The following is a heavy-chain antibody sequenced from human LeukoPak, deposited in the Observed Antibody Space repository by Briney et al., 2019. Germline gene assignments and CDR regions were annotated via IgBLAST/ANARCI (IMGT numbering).Heavy chain of an antibody. Sequence: GGSLRLSCVASGFTFSSYWMSWVRQPPGKGLEWVANIKEDGSAKYYVDSVKGRFTISRDNAKNSLYLQMNSLRAEDTAVYYCARGPDYDFWSGRFNYGMDVWGQGTTITVSS. CDR2: IKEDGSAK. CDR3: ARGPDYDFWSGRFNYGMDV. D-gene: IGHD3-3*01. CDR1: GFTFSSYW. J-gene: IGHJ6*02. V-gene: IGHV3-7*01.